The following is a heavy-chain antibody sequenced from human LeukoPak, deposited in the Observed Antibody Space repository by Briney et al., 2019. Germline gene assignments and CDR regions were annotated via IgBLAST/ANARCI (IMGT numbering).Heavy chain of an antibody. J-gene: IGHJ4*02. CDR3: ARSTTTFDD. Sequence: SETLSLTCTVSGGSISSYYWSWIRQPPGQGLEWIGYISDTGSTNYSPSLKSRVTISLDTSKNQFSLKLSSVTTADTAAYYCARSTTTFDDWGQGTLVTVSS. D-gene: IGHD4-11*01. CDR1: GGSISSYY. CDR2: ISDTGST. V-gene: IGHV4-59*01.